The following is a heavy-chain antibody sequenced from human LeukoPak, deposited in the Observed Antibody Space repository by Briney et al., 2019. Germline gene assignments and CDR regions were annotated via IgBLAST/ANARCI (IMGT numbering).Heavy chain of an antibody. J-gene: IGHJ5*02. D-gene: IGHD3-10*01. Sequence: PSQTLPLTCTVSGGSISSGDYYWSWIRQPPGKGLEWIGYIYYSGSTYYNPFLKSRVTISVDTSKNQFSLKLSSVTAADTAVYYCASLYGSGAMGWFDPWGQGTLVTVSS. CDR1: GGSISSGDYY. V-gene: IGHV4-30-4*08. CDR3: ASLYGSGAMGWFDP. CDR2: IYYSGST.